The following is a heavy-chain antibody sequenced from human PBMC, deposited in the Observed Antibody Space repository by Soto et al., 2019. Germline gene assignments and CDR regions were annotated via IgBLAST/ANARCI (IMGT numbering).Heavy chain of an antibody. J-gene: IGHJ5*02. CDR2: INPNNGDT. V-gene: IGHV1-2*02. CDR1: GYIFTAYY. D-gene: IGHD3-10*01. Sequence: QVHLVQSGAEVKKPGASVKVSCKTSGYIFTAYYMFWVRQAPGQGLEWMGWINPNNGDTNYAQRFQGRVTMTRDTSSSTASMELSRLRSDDTAVYYCAAPYGSGLKWFDPWGQGTLVTVSS. CDR3: AAPYGSGLKWFDP.